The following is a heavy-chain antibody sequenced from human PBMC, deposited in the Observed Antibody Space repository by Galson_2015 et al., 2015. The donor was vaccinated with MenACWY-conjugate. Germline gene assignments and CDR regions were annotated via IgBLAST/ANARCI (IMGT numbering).Heavy chain of an antibody. CDR2: IKQDGSEK. CDR3: ARDNYGTFDI. D-gene: IGHD4-17*01. J-gene: IGHJ3*02. V-gene: IGHV3-7*03. Sequence: SLRLSCAASGFTFSRNWMNWVRQAPGKGLEWVANIKQDGSEKYYVDSVKGRFTIAKDNAKNSLYLQMNSLRAEDTAIYYCARDNYGTFDISGQGTMVTVSS. CDR1: GFTFSRNW.